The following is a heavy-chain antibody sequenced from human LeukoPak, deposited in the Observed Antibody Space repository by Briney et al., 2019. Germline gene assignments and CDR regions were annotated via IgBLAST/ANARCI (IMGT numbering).Heavy chain of an antibody. CDR1: GYTFSHYS. J-gene: IGHJ3*02. Sequence: GGSLRLSCAASGYTFSHYSVNWVRQAPGKGLEWVSPISSTSDYIYYEESVKGRFTISRENTKSSLYLQMNRLRAEDTAVYYCVSGNDPDSTWENYRLDAFDIWGQGTTVIVSS. V-gene: IGHV3-21*01. CDR3: VSGNDPDSTWENYRLDAFDI. D-gene: IGHD3-16*02. CDR2: ISSTSDYI.